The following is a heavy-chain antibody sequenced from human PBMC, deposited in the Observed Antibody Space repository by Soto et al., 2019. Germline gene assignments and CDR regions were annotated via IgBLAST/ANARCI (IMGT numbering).Heavy chain of an antibody. Sequence: GGSLRLSCAASGFTFSNAWMSWVRQAPGKGLEWVGRIKSKTDGGTTDYAAPVKGRFTISRDDSKNTLYLQMNSLKTEDTAVYYCTTDIYSNYVFYYYYYYMDVWGKGTTVTVSS. V-gene: IGHV3-15*01. CDR2: IKSKTDGGTT. CDR3: TTDIYSNYVFYYYYYYMDV. CDR1: GFTFSNAW. J-gene: IGHJ6*03. D-gene: IGHD4-4*01.